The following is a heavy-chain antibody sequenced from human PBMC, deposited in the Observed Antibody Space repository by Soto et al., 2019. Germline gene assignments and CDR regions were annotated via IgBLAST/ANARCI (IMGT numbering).Heavy chain of an antibody. CDR3: AKEAPDPRGAVAGNMYY. V-gene: IGHV3-23*01. Sequence: EVQLLESGGGLVQPGGSLGLSCAASGFTFSSYAMSWVRQAPGKGLEWVSAISGSGGSTYYADSVKGRFTISRDNSKNTLYLQMNSLRAEDTAVYYGAKEAPDPRGAVAGNMYYWGQGTLVTVSS. CDR1: GFTFSSYA. J-gene: IGHJ4*02. CDR2: ISGSGGST. D-gene: IGHD6-19*01.